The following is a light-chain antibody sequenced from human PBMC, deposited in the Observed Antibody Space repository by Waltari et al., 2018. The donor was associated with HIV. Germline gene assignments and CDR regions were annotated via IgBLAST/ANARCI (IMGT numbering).Light chain of an antibody. CDR2: DNN. V-gene: IGLV1-51*01. J-gene: IGLJ1*01. CDR3: GTWDSSLSAFV. Sequence: QSVLTQPPSVSAAPGQRVTISCSGSSSNIGNNYVSCYQQRPRTAPKLLIYDNNKRPSGIPDRFSASKSGTSATLAITGLQTGDEADYYCGTWDSSLSAFVFGTGTTVTVL. CDR1: SSNIGNNY.